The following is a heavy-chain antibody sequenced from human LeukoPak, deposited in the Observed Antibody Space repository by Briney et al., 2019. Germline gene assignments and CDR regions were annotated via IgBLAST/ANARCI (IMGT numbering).Heavy chain of an antibody. CDR1: GGSISSYY. CDR2: IYYSGST. J-gene: IGHJ3*02. D-gene: IGHD2-15*01. Sequence: PSETLSLTCTVSGGSISSYYWSWIRQPPGKGLEWIGYIYYSGSTYYNPSLKSRVTISVDRSKNQFSLKLSSVTAADTAVYYCARTPHNYCSGGSCHDAFDIWGQGTMVTVSS. V-gene: IGHV4-59*12. CDR3: ARTPHNYCSGGSCHDAFDI.